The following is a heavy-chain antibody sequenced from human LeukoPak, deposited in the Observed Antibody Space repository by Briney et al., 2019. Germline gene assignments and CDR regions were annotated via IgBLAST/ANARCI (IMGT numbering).Heavy chain of an antibody. D-gene: IGHD3-22*01. V-gene: IGHV3-7*04. CDR3: ARGDSRFPRWFDP. CDR1: GFTFSSYW. CDR2: IKQDGSEK. J-gene: IGHJ5*02. Sequence: GGSLRLSCAASGFTFSSYWMSWVRQAPGKGLEWVANIKQDGSEKYYVDSVKGRFTISRDNSKNTLYLQMNSLRAEDTAVYYCARGDSRFPRWFDPWGQGTLVTVSS.